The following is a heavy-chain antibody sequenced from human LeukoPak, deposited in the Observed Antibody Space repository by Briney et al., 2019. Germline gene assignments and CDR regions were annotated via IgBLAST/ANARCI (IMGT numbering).Heavy chain of an antibody. J-gene: IGHJ3*02. CDR2: MNPNSGNT. CDR1: GYTFTSYD. D-gene: IGHD2-2*01. Sequence: ASVKVSCKASGYTFTSYDINWVRQATGQGLEWMGWMNPNSGNTGYAQKFQGRVTITRNTSISTAYMELSSLRSEDTAVYYCARGSRGEDIVVVPRGGAFDIWGQGTMVTVSS. CDR3: ARGSRGEDIVVVPRGGAFDI. V-gene: IGHV1-8*03.